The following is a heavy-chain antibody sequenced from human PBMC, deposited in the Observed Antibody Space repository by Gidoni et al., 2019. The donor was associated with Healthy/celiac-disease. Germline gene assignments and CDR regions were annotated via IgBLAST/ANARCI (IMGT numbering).Heavy chain of an antibody. CDR1: GYTFTSYG. V-gene: IGHV1-18*01. J-gene: IGHJ2*01. CDR3: ARDEVGAKTDWYFDL. Sequence: QVQLVQSGAEVKTPGASVKVSCKASGYTFTSYGISWVRQAPGQGLEWMGWISAYNGNTNYAQKFQGRVTMTTDTSTSTAYMELRSLRSDDTAVYYCARDEVGAKTDWYFDLWGRGTLVTVSS. CDR2: ISAYNGNT. D-gene: IGHD1-26*01.